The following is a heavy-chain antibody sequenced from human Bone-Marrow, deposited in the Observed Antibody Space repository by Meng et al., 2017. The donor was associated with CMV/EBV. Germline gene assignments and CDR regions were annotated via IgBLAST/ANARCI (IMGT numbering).Heavy chain of an antibody. CDR2: MNPNSGNT. J-gene: IGHJ4*02. V-gene: IGHV1-8*01. D-gene: IGHD3-3*01. CDR1: GYNFANYD. CDR3: ARDLGRLATWSDILKGFDY. Sequence: ASVKVSCKTSGYNFANYDINWVRQATGQGLEWMGWMNPNSGNTGYAQKFQGRVTMTRNTSISTAYMELSSLRSDDTAVYYCARDLGRLATWSDILKGFDYWGQGTLVTVSS.